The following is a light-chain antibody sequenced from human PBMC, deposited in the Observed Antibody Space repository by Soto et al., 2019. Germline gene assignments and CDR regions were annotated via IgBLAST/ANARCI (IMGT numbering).Light chain of an antibody. Sequence: QSVLTQPASVSGSPGQSITISCTGTSSDVGGYNYVSWYQQHPGKAPKLMIYDVSNRPSGVSNRFSGSKSGNTASLTISGVQAEDEADYYCSSYTSSSTLEAVFGTGTKLTVL. CDR3: SSYTSSSTLEAV. V-gene: IGLV2-14*01. J-gene: IGLJ1*01. CDR2: DVS. CDR1: SSDVGGYNY.